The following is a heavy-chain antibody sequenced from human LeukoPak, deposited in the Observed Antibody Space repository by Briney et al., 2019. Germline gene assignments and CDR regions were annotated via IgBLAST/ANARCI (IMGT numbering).Heavy chain of an antibody. CDR3: ARGGDFWSGYFDY. Sequence: NPSETLSLTCTVSGGSISSYYWGWIRQPPGKGLEWIGYIYYSGSTNYNPSLKSRVTISVDTSKNQFSLKLSSVTAADTAVYYCARGGDFWSGYFDYWGQGTLVTVSS. D-gene: IGHD3-3*01. J-gene: IGHJ4*02. CDR2: IYYSGST. CDR1: GGSISSYY. V-gene: IGHV4-59*01.